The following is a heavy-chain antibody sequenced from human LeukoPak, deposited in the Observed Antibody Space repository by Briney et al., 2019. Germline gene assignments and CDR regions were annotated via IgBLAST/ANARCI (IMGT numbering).Heavy chain of an antibody. CDR2: INHSGST. CDR1: CGSFSGYY. V-gene: IGHV4-34*01. D-gene: IGHD6-19*01. Sequence: ETLSLTCAVYCGSFSGYYWSWIRQPPGKGLEWIGEINHSGSTYYNPSLKSRVTISVDTSKNQFSLRLSSVTAADTAVYYCAGRIAVSKFDYWGQGTLVTVSS. J-gene: IGHJ4*02. CDR3: AGRIAVSKFDY.